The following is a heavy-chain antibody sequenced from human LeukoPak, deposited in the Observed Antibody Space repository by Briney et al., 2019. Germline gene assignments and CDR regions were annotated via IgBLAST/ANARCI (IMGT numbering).Heavy chain of an antibody. V-gene: IGHV1-2*02. D-gene: IGHD5-18*01. J-gene: IGHJ4*02. CDR3: ARDRYSYGYGEFDY. Sequence: ASVKVSCKASGYTFTSYGISWVRQAPGQGLEWMGWINPNSGGINYAQKFQGRVTMTRDTSISTAYMELSRLRSDDTAVYYCARDRYSYGYGEFDYWGQGTLVTVSS. CDR2: INPNSGGI. CDR1: GYTFTSYG.